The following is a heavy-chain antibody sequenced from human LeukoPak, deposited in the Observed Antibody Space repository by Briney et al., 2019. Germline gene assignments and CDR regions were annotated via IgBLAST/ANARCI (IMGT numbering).Heavy chain of an antibody. J-gene: IGHJ4*02. Sequence: GGSLRLSCAASGFTFSTYAMNWVRQAPGKGLEWVSTINHNGGNTYYADSVEGRFTISRDNSKNTLYLQMNSLRAEDTAVYYCAKVYVWNEYYFDYWGQGTLVTVSS. CDR2: INHNGGNT. V-gene: IGHV3-23*01. D-gene: IGHD1-1*01. CDR1: GFTFSTYA. CDR3: AKVYVWNEYYFDY.